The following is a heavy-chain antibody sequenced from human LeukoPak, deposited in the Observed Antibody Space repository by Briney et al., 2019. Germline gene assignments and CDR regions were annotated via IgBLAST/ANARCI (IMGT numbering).Heavy chain of an antibody. Sequence: SQTLSLTCAISGDTVSSNRAALNWIRQSPSRGLEWLGRTYYRSKWYSDYAPSVKSRITTNPHTSKNQFSLQLNSVTPEDTAVYYCARDPITGDRFDYWGQGTLVTVSS. J-gene: IGHJ4*02. D-gene: IGHD7-27*01. CDR3: ARDPITGDRFDY. V-gene: IGHV6-1*01. CDR2: TYYRSKWYS. CDR1: GDTVSSNRAA.